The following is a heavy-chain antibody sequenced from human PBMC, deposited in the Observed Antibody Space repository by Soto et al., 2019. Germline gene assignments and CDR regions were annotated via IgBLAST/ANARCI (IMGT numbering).Heavy chain of an antibody. J-gene: IGHJ4*02. D-gene: IGHD2-2*01. CDR1: GYTFTSYA. V-gene: IGHV1-18*01. CDR2: ISAYNGNT. Sequence: ASVKVSCKASGYTFTSYAMHWVRQAPGQRLEWMGWISAYNGNTNYAQKLQGRVTMTTDTSTSTAYMELRSLRSDDTAVYYCARDIVPAAIATPHFDYWGQGTLVTVSS. CDR3: ARDIVPAAIATPHFDY.